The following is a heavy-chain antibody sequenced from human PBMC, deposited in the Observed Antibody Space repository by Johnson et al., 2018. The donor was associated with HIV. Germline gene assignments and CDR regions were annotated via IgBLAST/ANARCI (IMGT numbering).Heavy chain of an antibody. V-gene: IGHV3-30-3*01. D-gene: IGHD3/OR15-3a*01. CDR1: GFTFSSYT. Sequence: QVQLVESGGGVVQPGRSLRLSCAASGFTFSSYTMHWVRHVPDKGLEWVALISYDGSSKYYAASVQGRFTDSRDNAKNTLYLQMNSLRAEDTAVYYCARDGLAANAFDTWGQGTMVTVSS. J-gene: IGHJ3*02. CDR3: ARDGLAANAFDT. CDR2: ISYDGSSK.